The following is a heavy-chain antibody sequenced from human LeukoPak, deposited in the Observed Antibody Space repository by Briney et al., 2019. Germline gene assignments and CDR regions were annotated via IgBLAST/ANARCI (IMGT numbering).Heavy chain of an antibody. CDR2: IWYDGSNK. V-gene: IGHV3-33*01. CDR3: AREEAVAGLDY. CDR1: GFTFSSYG. J-gene: IGHJ4*02. D-gene: IGHD6-19*01. Sequence: GGSLRLSCAASGFTFSSYGMHWVRQAPGKGLEWVAVIWYDGSNKYYADSVKGRFTISRDNSKNTLYLQMNSLRAEDTAVYYCAREEAVAGLDYWGQGTLVTVSS.